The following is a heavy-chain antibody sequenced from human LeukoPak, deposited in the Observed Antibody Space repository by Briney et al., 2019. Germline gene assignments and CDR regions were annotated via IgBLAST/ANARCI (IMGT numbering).Heavy chain of an antibody. CDR1: GFTFSSYW. J-gene: IGHJ4*02. D-gene: IGHD1-26*01. CDR2: IYGDGGTT. V-gene: IGHV3-43*02. CDR3: AQDWWGSYLS. Sequence: GGSLRLSCAASGFTFSSYWMHWVRQAPGKGLEYVSLIYGDGGTTHYADSVKGRFSISRDNSKNSLYLQMNSLRTEDTAFYYCAQDWWGSYLSWGRGTLVTVSS.